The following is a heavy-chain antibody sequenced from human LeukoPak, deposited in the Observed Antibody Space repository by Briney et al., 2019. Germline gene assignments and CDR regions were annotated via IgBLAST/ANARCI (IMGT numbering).Heavy chain of an antibody. J-gene: IGHJ4*02. CDR2: TYYRSKLYN. D-gene: IGHD5-18*01. CDR1: GDTVSSNSAA. Sequence: SQTLSLTCAISGDTVSSNSAAWHWIRQSPSRGLEWLGRTYYRSKLYNDYAVSVKSRITINADTSKNQFSLQLNSVTPEDTAVYYCARGGGYSYGYSYYFDYWGQGTLVTVSS. V-gene: IGHV6-1*01. CDR3: ARGGGYSYGYSYYFDY.